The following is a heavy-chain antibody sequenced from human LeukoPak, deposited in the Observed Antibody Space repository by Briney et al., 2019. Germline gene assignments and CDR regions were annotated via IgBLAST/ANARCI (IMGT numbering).Heavy chain of an antibody. J-gene: IGHJ4*02. V-gene: IGHV5-51*01. CDR1: GYSFTSYW. CDR3: ARAYIKAYIAARPSYFDY. CDR2: IYPGDSDT. D-gene: IGHD6-6*01. Sequence: GESLKISCKGSGYSFTSYWIGWVRQMPGKGLEWMGIIYPGDSDTRYSPSFQGQVTISADKSISTAYLQWSSLKASDTAMYYCARAYIKAYIAARPSYFDYWGQGTLVTVSS.